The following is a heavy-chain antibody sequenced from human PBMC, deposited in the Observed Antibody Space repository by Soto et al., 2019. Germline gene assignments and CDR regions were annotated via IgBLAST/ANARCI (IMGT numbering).Heavy chain of an antibody. CDR3: ARPRGYSYGYSDY. Sequence: GGSLRLSCAASGFSFSRHSMNWVRQAPGKGLEWVSYISKSGDSVYYADSVKGRFTISRDNAKNSLYLQMNSLRAEDTAVYYCARPRGYSYGYSDYWGQGTLVTVSS. CDR1: GFSFSRHS. V-gene: IGHV3-48*01. D-gene: IGHD5-18*01. J-gene: IGHJ4*02. CDR2: ISKSGDSV.